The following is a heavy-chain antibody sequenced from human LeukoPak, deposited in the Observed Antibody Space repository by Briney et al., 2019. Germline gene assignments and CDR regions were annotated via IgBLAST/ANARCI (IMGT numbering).Heavy chain of an antibody. V-gene: IGHV3-48*01. CDR3: ARETGPRTFDY. CDR1: GFSLSAYN. CDR2: ISSSSATI. J-gene: IGHJ4*02. Sequence: GGSLRLSCEGSGFSLSAYNMNWVRQAPGKGLESVSYISSSSATIFYADSVKGRFTISRDNAKNSLYLQMNSLRAEDTAVYHCARETGPRTFDYWGQGTLVTVSS. D-gene: IGHD1-14*01.